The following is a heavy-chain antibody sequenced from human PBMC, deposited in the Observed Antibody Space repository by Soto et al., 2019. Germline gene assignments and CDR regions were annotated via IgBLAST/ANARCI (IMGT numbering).Heavy chain of an antibody. V-gene: IGHV4-38-2*02. CDR3: ARDWGTDFYHFDS. Sequence: SSETLSLTCAVSCYSISTGFNWGWIRQPPGKGLEWIGSIYHSGSTYYNLSLKSRVTISADTSKNQISLKLISVTAADTALYYCARDWGTDFYHFDSWGQGTLVTVPS. J-gene: IGHJ4*02. D-gene: IGHD2-21*02. CDR1: CYSISTGFN. CDR2: IYHSGST.